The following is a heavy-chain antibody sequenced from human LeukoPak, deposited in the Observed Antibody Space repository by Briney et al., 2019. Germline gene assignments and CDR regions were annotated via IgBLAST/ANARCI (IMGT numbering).Heavy chain of an antibody. D-gene: IGHD3-22*01. CDR2: ISHDCNNK. Sequence: VQPGRSLRLSCAASGFTFSSNVMHWVRQAPGKGLEWVAVISHDCNNKNYADSVKGRFTISRDNSKNTLYLQMNSLTAEDSAVYYCARASTWVPGEDSSGYYYPYAFDLWGQGTMVTVSS. J-gene: IGHJ3*01. V-gene: IGHV3-30-3*01. CDR1: GFTFSSNV. CDR3: ARASTWVPGEDSSGYYYPYAFDL.